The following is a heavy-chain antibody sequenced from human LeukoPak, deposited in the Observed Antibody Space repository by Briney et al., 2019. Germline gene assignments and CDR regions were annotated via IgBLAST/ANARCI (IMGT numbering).Heavy chain of an antibody. V-gene: IGHV3-23*01. Sequence: GGSLRLSCAASGFTFSSYAMSWVRQAPGKGLEWVSAISGSGGSTYYADSVKGRFTISRDNSKNTLYLQMNSLRAEDTAVYYCARDSRIVVVPAVIPAPFDYWGQGTLVTVSS. CDR2: ISGSGGST. J-gene: IGHJ4*02. CDR3: ARDSRIVVVPAVIPAPFDY. CDR1: GFTFSSYA. D-gene: IGHD2-2*02.